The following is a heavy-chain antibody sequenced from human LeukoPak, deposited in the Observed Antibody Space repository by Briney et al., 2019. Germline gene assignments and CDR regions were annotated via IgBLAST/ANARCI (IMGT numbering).Heavy chain of an antibody. Sequence: PSETLSLTCAVYGGSFSGYYWSWIRQPPGKGLEWIGEINHSGSTYYNPSLKSRVTISVDTSKNQFSLKLSSVTAADTAVYYCARERGNWFDPWGQGTLVTVSS. CDR3: ARERGNWFDP. CDR2: INHSGST. CDR1: GGSFSGYY. V-gene: IGHV4-34*01. J-gene: IGHJ5*02.